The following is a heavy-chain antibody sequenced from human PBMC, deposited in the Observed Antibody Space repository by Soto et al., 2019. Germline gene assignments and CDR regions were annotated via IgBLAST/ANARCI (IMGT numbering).Heavy chain of an antibody. Sequence: QVQLVESGGGVVQPGKSLRLSCAASGFTFSAYPMHWVRHAPGEGLEWVGVIYFDGSNKYYTDSVKGRFIISRDNSNNTRYLQMNSLRAEDTAEYYCARHRADRYNFPRHGHDAFDIWAQGTMVTVSS. CDR2: IYFDGSNK. J-gene: IGHJ3*02. V-gene: IGHV3-30-3*01. D-gene: IGHD3-3*01. CDR3: ARHRADRYNFPRHGHDAFDI. CDR1: GFTFSAYP.